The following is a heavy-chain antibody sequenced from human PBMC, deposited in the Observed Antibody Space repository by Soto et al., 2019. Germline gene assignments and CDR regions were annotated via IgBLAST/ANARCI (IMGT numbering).Heavy chain of an antibody. CDR3: ARIGITIFGVVTSWDAFDI. D-gene: IGHD3-3*01. CDR2: IYPGDSDT. Sequence: PGESLKISCKGSGYSFTSYWIGWVRQMPGKGLEWMGIIYPGDSDTRYSPSFQGQVTISADKSISTAYLQWSSLKASDTAMYYCARIGITIFGVVTSWDAFDIWGQGTMVTVSS. CDR1: GYSFTSYW. J-gene: IGHJ3*02. V-gene: IGHV5-51*01.